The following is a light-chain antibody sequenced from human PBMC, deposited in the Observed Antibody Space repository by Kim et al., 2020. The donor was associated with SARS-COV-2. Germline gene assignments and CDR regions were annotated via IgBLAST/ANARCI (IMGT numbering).Light chain of an antibody. CDR2: QDT. CDR3: QAWDSSTWV. V-gene: IGLV3-1*01. J-gene: IGLJ3*02. CDR1: KLGDKY. Sequence: VSPGQTASITCSGDKLGDKYACWYQQKPGQSPVLVIYQDTKRPSGIPERFSGSNSGNTATLTISGTQAMDEADYYCQAWDSSTWVFGGGTKVTVL.